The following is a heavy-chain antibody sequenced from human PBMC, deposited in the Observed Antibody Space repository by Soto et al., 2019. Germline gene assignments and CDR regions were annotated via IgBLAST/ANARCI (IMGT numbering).Heavy chain of an antibody. Sequence: QLQLQESGPGLVKPSETLSLTCTVSGGSISSSSYYWVWIRQPPGKGLDWIGSLYYGGSTYYNPSLNSRVTISVDTSNNQFSLKLSSVTAADTAVYYCARAGRSQYSYGSGTFYIWGQGTIVTVSS. D-gene: IGHD3-10*01. CDR3: ARAGRSQYSYGSGTFYI. J-gene: IGHJ3*02. CDR2: LYYGGST. V-gene: IGHV4-39*01. CDR1: GGSISSSSYY.